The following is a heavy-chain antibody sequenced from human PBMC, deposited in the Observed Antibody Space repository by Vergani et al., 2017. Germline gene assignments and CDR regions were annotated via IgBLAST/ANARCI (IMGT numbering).Heavy chain of an antibody. CDR1: GFTFRSYS. Sequence: EVQLVESGGGLVKPGGSLRLSCVASGFTFRSYSMHWVRQAPGKGLEWVSSISSASTYIYYADSMKGRLTISRDNAKNSLYLQMNSLRAEDTAVYYCARPQVVGANNWFDPWGQGTLVTVSS. V-gene: IGHV3-21*01. CDR3: ARPQVVGANNWFDP. D-gene: IGHD2-15*01. CDR2: ISSASTYI. J-gene: IGHJ5*02.